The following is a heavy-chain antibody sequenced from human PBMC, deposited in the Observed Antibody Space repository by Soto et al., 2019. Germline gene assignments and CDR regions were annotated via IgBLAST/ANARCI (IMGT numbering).Heavy chain of an antibody. V-gene: IGHV3-30*18. D-gene: IGHD5-18*01. Sequence: VQLVESGGGVVQPGRTLRLSCGASGFTFSSYGMHWVRQAPGKGLEWVATISHDGGRQYYADSVRGRFTISRDNDKNTRVLYMHIMSREDKDVYLCAYDRSYGVNPNRLDFWGQGTPVSVSS. CDR1: GFTFSSYG. CDR2: ISHDGGRQ. J-gene: IGHJ4*02. CDR3: AYDRSYGVNPNRLDF.